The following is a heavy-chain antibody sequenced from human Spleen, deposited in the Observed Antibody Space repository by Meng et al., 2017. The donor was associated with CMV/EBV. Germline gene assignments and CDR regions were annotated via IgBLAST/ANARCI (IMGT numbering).Heavy chain of an antibody. V-gene: IGHV3-48*01. CDR2: ISSSSSTI. CDR3: ARGRGATTSYGLDV. Sequence: GESLKISCAASGFTFSSYSMNWVRQAPGKGLEWVSYISSSSSTIYYADSVKGRFAISRDNSMNTLYLQMSSLRAEDTAVYYCARGRGATTSYGLDVWGQGTTVTVSS. J-gene: IGHJ6*02. D-gene: IGHD4/OR15-4a*01. CDR1: GFTFSSYS.